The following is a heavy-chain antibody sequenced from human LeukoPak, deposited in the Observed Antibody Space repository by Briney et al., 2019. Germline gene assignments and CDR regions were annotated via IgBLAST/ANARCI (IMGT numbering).Heavy chain of an antibody. CDR3: ARDALDYYDSSGYPG. V-gene: IGHV4-59*01. D-gene: IGHD3-22*01. CDR2: IYYSGST. CDR1: GGSISSYY. Sequence: PSETLSLTCTVSGGSISSYYWSWIRQPPGKGLEWIWYIYYSGSTNYNPSLKSRVTISVDTSKNQFSLKLSSVTAADTAVYYCARDALDYYDSSGYPGWGQGTLVTVSS. J-gene: IGHJ4*02.